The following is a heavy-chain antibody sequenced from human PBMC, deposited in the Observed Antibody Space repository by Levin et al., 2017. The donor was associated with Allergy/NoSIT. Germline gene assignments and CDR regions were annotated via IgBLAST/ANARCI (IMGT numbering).Heavy chain of an antibody. D-gene: IGHD1-26*01. CDR3: AKGSPWSGSYGGFDY. Sequence: GGSLRLSCAASGFTFNNYAMSWVRQAPGKGLEWVSSISVSGDSTYYADSEKGRFTISRDNSKNTLNLQMDSLRAEDTAVYYCAKGSPWSGSYGGFDYWGQGALVTVSS. CDR1: GFTFNNYA. J-gene: IGHJ4*02. V-gene: IGHV3-23*01. CDR2: ISVSGDST.